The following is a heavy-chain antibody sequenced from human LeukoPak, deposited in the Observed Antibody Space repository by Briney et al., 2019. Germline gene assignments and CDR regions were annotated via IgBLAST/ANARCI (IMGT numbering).Heavy chain of an antibody. J-gene: IGHJ4*02. D-gene: IGHD6-19*01. CDR2: IIPIFGTA. V-gene: IGHV1-69*06. CDR3: ASSRVRFFDRIAVAVGFDY. Sequence: SVKVSCTASGGTFSSYAISWVRQAPGQGLGWMGGIIPIFGTANYAQKFQGRVTITADKSTSTAYMELSSLRSEDTAVYYCASSRVRFFDRIAVAVGFDYWGQGTLVTVSS. CDR1: GGTFSSYA.